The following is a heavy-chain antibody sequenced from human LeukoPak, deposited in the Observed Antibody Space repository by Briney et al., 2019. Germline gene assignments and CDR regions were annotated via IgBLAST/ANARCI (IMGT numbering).Heavy chain of an antibody. V-gene: IGHV3-30-3*01. CDR2: ISYDGSNK. D-gene: IGHD4-17*01. CDR3: ARSDGDYPRGDY. Sequence: GRSLRLSCAASGFTFSSYAMHWVRQAPGKGLEWVAVISYDGSNKYYADSVKGRFTISRDNSKSTLYLQMNSLRAEDTAVYYCARSDGDYPRGDYWGQGTLVTVSS. J-gene: IGHJ4*02. CDR1: GFTFSSYA.